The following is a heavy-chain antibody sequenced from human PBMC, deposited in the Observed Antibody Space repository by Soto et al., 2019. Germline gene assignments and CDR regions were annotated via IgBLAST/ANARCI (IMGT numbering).Heavy chain of an antibody. CDR1: GYTFASYG. CDR3: ARVNALEATNPDY. D-gene: IGHD5-12*01. CDR2: ISAYNGNT. Sequence: ASVKVSCKASGYTFASYGIGWVRQAPGQGLEWMGWISAYNGNTNYAKKFQGRVTMTTDTSTSTAYMELWSLTSDDTAVYYCARVNALEATNPDYWGQGTLVTVSS. J-gene: IGHJ4*02. V-gene: IGHV1-18*04.